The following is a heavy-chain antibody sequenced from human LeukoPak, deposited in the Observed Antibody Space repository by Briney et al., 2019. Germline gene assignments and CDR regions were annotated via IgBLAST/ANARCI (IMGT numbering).Heavy chain of an antibody. CDR1: GGSFSGYY. CDR3: ARAVFGWLRILYYFDY. V-gene: IGHV4-34*01. CDR2: INHSGST. J-gene: IGHJ4*02. D-gene: IGHD5-12*01. Sequence: SETLSLTCAVYGGSFSGYYWCWIRQPPGKGLEWIGEINHSGSTNYNPSLKSRVTISVDTSKNQFSLKLSSVTAADTAVYYCARAVFGWLRILYYFDYWGQGTLVTVSS.